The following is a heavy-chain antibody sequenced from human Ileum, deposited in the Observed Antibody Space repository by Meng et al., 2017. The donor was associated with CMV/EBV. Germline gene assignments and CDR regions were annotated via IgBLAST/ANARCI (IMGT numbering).Heavy chain of an antibody. CDR2: IISGGGYT. D-gene: IGHD6-19*01. CDR1: GFTFSNDY. V-gene: IGHV3-11*05. J-gene: IGHJ4*02. CDR3: TTIAASSDCLDF. Sequence: VAVVVCGGGCVQPRWSLRLFCAASGFTFSNDYMTGIRRAPGKGLEWISYIISGGGYTNYADSVKGRFTISRDNAKNSLYLQMNSLRAEDTAVYFCTTIAASSDCLDFWGQGTLVTVSS.